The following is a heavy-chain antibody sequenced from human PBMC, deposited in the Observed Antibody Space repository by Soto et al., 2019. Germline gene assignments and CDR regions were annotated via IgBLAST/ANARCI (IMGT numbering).Heavy chain of an antibody. Sequence: GGSLRLSCAASGFTFSSYSMNWVRQAPGKGLEWVSSISSSSSYIYYADSVKGRFTISRDNAKNSLYLQMNSLRAEDTAVYYCARNRRRYYYGSGSYFGEIAFDIWGQGTMVTVSS. CDR3: ARNRRRYYYGSGSYFGEIAFDI. V-gene: IGHV3-21*01. J-gene: IGHJ3*02. D-gene: IGHD3-10*01. CDR1: GFTFSSYS. CDR2: ISSSSSYI.